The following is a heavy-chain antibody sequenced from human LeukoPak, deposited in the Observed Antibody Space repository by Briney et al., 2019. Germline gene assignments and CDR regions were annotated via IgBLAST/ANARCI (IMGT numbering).Heavy chain of an antibody. CDR1: GFTFSSSN. J-gene: IGHJ4*02. V-gene: IGHV3-48*02. Sequence: GSLRLSCAASGFTFSSSNMNWVRQAPGKGLEWVSYTGSSSRIIDYADSVKGRFTISRDNAKNSLSLQMDSLRDEDTAVYYCAKGRFGDSWGQGTLVTVSS. CDR2: TGSSSRII. CDR3: AKGRFGDS. D-gene: IGHD3-16*01.